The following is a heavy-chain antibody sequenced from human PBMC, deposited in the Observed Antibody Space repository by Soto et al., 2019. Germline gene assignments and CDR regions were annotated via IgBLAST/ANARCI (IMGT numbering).Heavy chain of an antibody. CDR3: ARDLISIFSWTIANYSGMDV. D-gene: IGHD3-9*01. Sequence: GASVKVSCKASGYTFTGYYMHWVRQAPGQGLEWMGWINPNSGGTNYAQKFQGRVTMTRDTSSSTAYMELSRLRSDDTAVYYCARDLISIFSWTIANYSGMDVWGQGTSVTLSS. J-gene: IGHJ6*02. CDR2: INPNSGGT. V-gene: IGHV1-2*02. CDR1: GYTFTGYY.